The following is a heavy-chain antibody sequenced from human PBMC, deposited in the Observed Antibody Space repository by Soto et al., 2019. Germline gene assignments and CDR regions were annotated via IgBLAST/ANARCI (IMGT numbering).Heavy chain of an antibody. CDR3: ARHSPDFDWLSQFDY. CDR1: GGSFSGYY. CDR2: INHSGST. J-gene: IGHJ4*02. Sequence: SETLSLTCAVYGGSFSGYYWSWIRQPPGKGLEWIGAINHSGSTNYNPSLKSRVTVSVDTPKNQFSLRLSSVTAADTAVYYCARHSPDFDWLSQFDYWGQGTLVTVSS. D-gene: IGHD3-9*01. V-gene: IGHV4-34*01.